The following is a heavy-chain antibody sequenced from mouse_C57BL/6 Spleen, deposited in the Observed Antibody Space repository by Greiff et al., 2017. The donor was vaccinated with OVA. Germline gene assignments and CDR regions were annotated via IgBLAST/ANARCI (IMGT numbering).Heavy chain of an antibody. J-gene: IGHJ2*01. CDR1: GYTFTSYG. V-gene: IGHV1-81*01. CDR3: ARWGRTVVPFDD. Sequence: QVQLQQSGAELARPGASVKLSCKASGYTFTSYGISWVKQRTGQGLEWIGEIYPRSGNTYYNEKFKGKATLTADKSSSTAYMELRSLTSEDSAVDFCARWGRTVVPFDDWGQGTTLTVAS. D-gene: IGHD1-1*01. CDR2: IYPRSGNT.